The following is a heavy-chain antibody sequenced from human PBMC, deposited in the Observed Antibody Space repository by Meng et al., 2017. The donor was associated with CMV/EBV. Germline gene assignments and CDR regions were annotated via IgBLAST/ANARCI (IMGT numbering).Heavy chain of an antibody. CDR1: GYTFTSYY. D-gene: IGHD6-6*01. V-gene: IGHV1-46*01. Sequence: QVQLVQSGGEVKKPGASVKVSCNASGYTFTSYYMHWVRQAPGQGLEWMGIINPSGGSTSYAQKFQGRVTMTRDTSTSTVYMELSSLRSEDTAVCYCAREEGIAARSDWFDPWGQGTLVTVSS. CDR2: INPSGGST. CDR3: AREEGIAARSDWFDP. J-gene: IGHJ5*02.